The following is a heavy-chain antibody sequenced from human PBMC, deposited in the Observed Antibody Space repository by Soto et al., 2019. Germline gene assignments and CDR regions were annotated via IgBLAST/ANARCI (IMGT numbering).Heavy chain of an antibody. V-gene: IGHV3-21*01. CDR2: ISSSSSYI. Sequence: PGGSLRLSCAASGFTFSSYSMNRVRQAPGKGLEWVSSISSSSSYIYYADSVKGRFTISRDNAKNSLYLQMNSLRAEDTAVYYCARDGTLLWFGELSYYYYGMDVWGQGTTVTVSS. CDR3: ARDGTLLWFGELSYYYYGMDV. D-gene: IGHD3-10*01. J-gene: IGHJ6*02. CDR1: GFTFSSYS.